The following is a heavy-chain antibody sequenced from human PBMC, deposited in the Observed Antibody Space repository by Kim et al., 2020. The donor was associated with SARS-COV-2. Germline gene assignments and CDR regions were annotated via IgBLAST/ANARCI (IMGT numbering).Heavy chain of an antibody. CDR1: GFTVSSNY. D-gene: IGHD6-19*01. CDR2: IYSGGST. V-gene: IGHV3-66*01. J-gene: IGHJ3*02. Sequence: GGSLRLSCAASGFTVSSNYMSWVRQAPGKGLEWVSVIYSGGSTYYADSVKGRFTISRDNSKNTLYLQMNSLRAEDTAVYYCARGHSSGWDAFDIWGQGTMVTVSS. CDR3: ARGHSSGWDAFDI.